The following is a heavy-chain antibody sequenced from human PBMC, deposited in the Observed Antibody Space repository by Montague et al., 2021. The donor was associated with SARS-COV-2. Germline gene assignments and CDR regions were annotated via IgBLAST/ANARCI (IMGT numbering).Heavy chain of an antibody. J-gene: IGHJ4*02. CDR2: IDWDDDK. D-gene: IGHD3-9*01. Sequence: PALVKPTQTLTLTCTFSGFSLNTSGMCVSWIRQPPGKALEWLALIDWDDDKYYSTSLKTRLTISKDTSKNQVVLTMTNMDPVDTATYYCARIRDYDIFTGSYTGFDYWGKGTRITVS. V-gene: IGHV2-70*01. CDR1: GFSLNTSGMC. CDR3: ARIRDYDIFTGSYTGFDY.